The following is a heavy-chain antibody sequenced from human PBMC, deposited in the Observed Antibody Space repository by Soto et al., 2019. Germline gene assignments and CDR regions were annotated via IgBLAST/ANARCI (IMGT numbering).Heavy chain of an antibody. V-gene: IGHV1-69*13. Sequence: GASVKVSCKASGDTFSSYAISWVRQAPGQGLEWMGGIIPIFGTANYAQKFQGRVTITADESTSTAYMELSSLRSEDTAVYYCARTRFYYDSSGYYFPGEPAGSYEKYCYYGMDYWGQGTTVTVSS. CDR3: ARTRFYYDSSGYYFPGEPAGSYEKYCYYGMDY. J-gene: IGHJ6*02. D-gene: IGHD3-22*01. CDR2: IIPIFGTA. CDR1: GDTFSSYA.